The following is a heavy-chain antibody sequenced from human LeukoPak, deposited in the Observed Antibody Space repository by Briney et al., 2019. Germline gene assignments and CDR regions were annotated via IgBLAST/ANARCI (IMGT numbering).Heavy chain of an antibody. CDR3: ARAFWSAFDY. CDR1: GYSISRGYY. D-gene: IGHD3-3*01. J-gene: IGHJ4*02. CDR2: IYHSGST. V-gene: IGHV4-38-2*02. Sequence: SETLSLTCTVSGYSISRGYYWGWIRQPPGKGLEWIGSIYHSGSTYYNPSLKSRVTISVDTSKNQFSLKLSSVTAADTAVYYCARAFWSAFDYWGQGTLVTVSS.